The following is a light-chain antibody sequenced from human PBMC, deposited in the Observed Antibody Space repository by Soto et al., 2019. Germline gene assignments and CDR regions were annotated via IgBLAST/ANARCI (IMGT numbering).Light chain of an antibody. CDR2: DVS. J-gene: IGLJ1*01. Sequence: QSALTQPRSVSGSPGQSVTISCTGTSSDVGGYNYVSWYQQHPGKAPKLMIYDVSKRPSGVPDRFSGSKSGNTASLTISGLQAEYEADYYCCSYAGSYTYVFGTGTKVTDL. V-gene: IGLV2-11*01. CDR1: SSDVGGYNY. CDR3: CSYAGSYTYV.